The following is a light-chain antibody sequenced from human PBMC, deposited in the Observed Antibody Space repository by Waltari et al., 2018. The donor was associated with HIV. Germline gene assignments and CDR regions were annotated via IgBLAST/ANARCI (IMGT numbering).Light chain of an antibody. V-gene: IGLV1-40*01. CDR2: GNS. Sequence: PGQRVTISCTGSSSNIGAGYDVHWYQQLPGTAPKLLIYGNSNRPSGVPDRFSGSKSGTSASLAITGLQAEDEADYYCQSYDSSLSGYVFGTGTKVTVL. J-gene: IGLJ1*01. CDR3: QSYDSSLSGYV. CDR1: SSNIGAGYD.